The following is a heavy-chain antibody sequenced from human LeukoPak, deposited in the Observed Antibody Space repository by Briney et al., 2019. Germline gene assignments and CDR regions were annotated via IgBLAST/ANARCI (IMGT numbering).Heavy chain of an antibody. CDR3: ARKGRGFFYYYYGMDV. V-gene: IGHV1-2*02. CDR1: GYTFTGYY. J-gene: IGHJ6*02. CDR2: INPNSGGT. D-gene: IGHD6-25*01. Sequence: ASVKVSCKASGYTFTGYYMHWVRQAPGQGLEWMGWINPNSGGTNYAQKFQGRVTMTRDTSISTAYMELSRLRSDDTAVYYCARKGRGFFYYYYGMDVWAKGPRSPSP.